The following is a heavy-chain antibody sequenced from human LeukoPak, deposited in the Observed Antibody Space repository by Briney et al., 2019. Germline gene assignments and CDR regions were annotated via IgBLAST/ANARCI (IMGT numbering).Heavy chain of an antibody. Sequence: PGGSLRLSCVVSGFTFSNYWMSWVRQAPGKGLEWVANIKEDGSQKDYVDSVKGRFTISRDNAKNSVYLQMNSLRVEDTAVYYCVSQQVVPHWGQGTRVTVSS. CDR3: VSQQVVPH. V-gene: IGHV3-7*01. D-gene: IGHD6-13*01. CDR2: IKEDGSQK. CDR1: GFTFSNYW. J-gene: IGHJ4*02.